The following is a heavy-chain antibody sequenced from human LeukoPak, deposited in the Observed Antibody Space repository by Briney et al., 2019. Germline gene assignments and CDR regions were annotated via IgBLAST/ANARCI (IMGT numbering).Heavy chain of an antibody. Sequence: ASVKVSCKASGYTFTSYDINWVRQATGQGLEWMGWMNPNSGNTGYAQKFQGRVTITRNTSISTAYMELSSLRSEDTAVYYCARYTGDPYDFWSGSWLSYDAFDIWGQGTMVTVSS. CDR2: MNPNSGNT. D-gene: IGHD3-3*01. J-gene: IGHJ3*02. CDR3: ARYTGDPYDFWSGSWLSYDAFDI. V-gene: IGHV1-8*03. CDR1: GYTFTSYD.